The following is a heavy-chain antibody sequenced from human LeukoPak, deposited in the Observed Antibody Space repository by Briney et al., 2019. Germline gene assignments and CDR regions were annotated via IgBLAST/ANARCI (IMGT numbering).Heavy chain of an antibody. CDR2: INHSGST. D-gene: IGHD3-22*01. CDR3: ARGRRTMIVVKDYFDY. J-gene: IGHJ4*02. CDR1: GGSFSGYY. V-gene: IGHV4-34*01. Sequence: KPSETLSLTCAVYGGSFSGYYWSWIRQPPGKGLEWIGEINHSGSTNYNPSLKSRVTISVDTSKNQFSLKLSSVTAADTAVYYCARGRRTMIVVKDYFDYWGQGTLVTVSS.